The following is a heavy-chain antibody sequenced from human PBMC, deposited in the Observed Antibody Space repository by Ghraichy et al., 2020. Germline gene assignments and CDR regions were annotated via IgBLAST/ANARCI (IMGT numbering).Heavy chain of an antibody. J-gene: IGHJ4*02. CDR3: ARSGVWFGEWRGLDHDY. V-gene: IGHV4-34*01. CDR1: GGSFSGYY. Sequence: SQTLSLTCAVYGGSFSGYYWSWIRQPPGKGLEWIGEINHSGSTNYNPSLKSRVTISVDTSKNQFSLKLSSVTAADTAVYYCARSGVWFGEWRGLDHDYWGQGTLVTVSS. D-gene: IGHD3-10*01. CDR2: INHSGST.